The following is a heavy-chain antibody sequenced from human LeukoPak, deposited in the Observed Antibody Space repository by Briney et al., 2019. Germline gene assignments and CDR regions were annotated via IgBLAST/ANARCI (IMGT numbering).Heavy chain of an antibody. CDR3: AKVGRITMIVVAIPDYFDY. D-gene: IGHD3-22*01. J-gene: IGHJ4*02. CDR1: GLTFSDYY. Sequence: PGGSLRLSCAASGLTFSDYYMSWIRQAPGKGLEWVSYISSSGSTIYYADSVKGRFTISRDNAKNSLYLQMNSLRAEDTAVYYCAKVGRITMIVVAIPDYFDYWGQGTLVTVSS. CDR2: ISSSGSTI. V-gene: IGHV3-11*04.